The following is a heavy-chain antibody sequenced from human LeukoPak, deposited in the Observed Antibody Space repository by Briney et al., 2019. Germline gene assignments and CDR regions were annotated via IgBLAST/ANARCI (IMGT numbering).Heavy chain of an antibody. CDR3: AKDRQGATDNDY. J-gene: IGHJ4*02. CDR2: ISGSGGST. V-gene: IGHV3-23*01. CDR1: GFTFSSYA. Sequence: PGGTLRLSCAASGFTFSSYAMSWVRQAPGKGLEWVSAISGSGGSTYYADSVKGRFTISRDNSKNTLYLQMNSLRAEDTAVYYCAKDRQGATDNDYWGQGTLVTVSS. D-gene: IGHD1-26*01.